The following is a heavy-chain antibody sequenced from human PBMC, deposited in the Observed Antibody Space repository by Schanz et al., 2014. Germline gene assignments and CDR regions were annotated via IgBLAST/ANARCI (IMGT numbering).Heavy chain of an antibody. CDR3: ARLGTGMAVAGSVIDSYYYYMDV. V-gene: IGHV1-8*01. J-gene: IGHJ6*03. CDR1: GYNITSND. D-gene: IGHD6-19*01. CDR2: MNPNSGNT. Sequence: QVQLVQSGAEVKKPGVSVKVSCKASGYNITSNDVTWVRQATGQGLEWMGWMNPNSGNTGYAQKFQGRVTMTRNTSISTAYMELSSLRSEDTAVYYCARLGTGMAVAGSVIDSYYYYMDVWGEGTTVTVSS.